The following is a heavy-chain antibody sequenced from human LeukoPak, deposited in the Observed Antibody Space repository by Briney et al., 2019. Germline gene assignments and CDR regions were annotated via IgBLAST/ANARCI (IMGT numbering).Heavy chain of an antibody. CDR2: ISSSGSTI. CDR3: AGPKLDY. Sequence: GGSLRLSCAASGFTFSSYEMNWVRQAPGKGLEWVSYISSSGSTIYYADSVKGRFTIYRDNAKTSQYLQMNSLRAEHTAVYYCAGPKLDYWGQGTLVPVSS. J-gene: IGHJ4*02. V-gene: IGHV3-48*03. CDR1: GFTFSSYE.